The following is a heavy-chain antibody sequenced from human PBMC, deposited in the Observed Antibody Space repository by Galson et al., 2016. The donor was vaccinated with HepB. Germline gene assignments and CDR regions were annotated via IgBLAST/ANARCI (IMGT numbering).Heavy chain of an antibody. Sequence: SLRLSCAASKFSFTSFWMTWVRQAPGKGLEWLANINVDGNEKYYVDSVEGRFTISRDNAKNSVYLQMNALRGEDTAVYYCASGINFYYYGLAVWGQGTSVTVSS. V-gene: IGHV3-7*01. CDR2: INVDGNEK. CDR3: ASGINFYYYGLAV. CDR1: KFSFTSFW. J-gene: IGHJ6*02. D-gene: IGHD2-15*01.